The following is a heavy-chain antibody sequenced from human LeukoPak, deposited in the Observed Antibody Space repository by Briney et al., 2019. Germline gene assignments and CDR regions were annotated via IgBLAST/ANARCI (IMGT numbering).Heavy chain of an antibody. D-gene: IGHD3-22*01. CDR3: ARDVNYYDSSRYGFRDV. CDR1: GFTFSRYS. V-gene: IGHV3-48*04. Sequence: GGALRLSCAASGFTFSRYSMNWVRQAPGKGLEGVSYISSRSSTIYYADSVKGRFTISRDNAKNSLYLQINSLRAEDTAEYYCARDVNYYDSSRYGFRDVWGKGTTVTVSS. CDR2: ISSRSSTI. J-gene: IGHJ6*03.